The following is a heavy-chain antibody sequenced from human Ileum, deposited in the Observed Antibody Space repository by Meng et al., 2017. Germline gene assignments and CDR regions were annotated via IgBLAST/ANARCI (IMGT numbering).Heavy chain of an antibody. J-gene: IGHJ4*02. CDR3: AKPTPPDMIVGVNLYPDFDY. Sequence: GESLKISCAASGFTFSSYAMSWVRQAPGKGLEWVSAISGSGGSTYYADSVKGRFTISRDNSKNTLYLQMNSLRAEDTAVYYCAKPTPPDMIVGVNLYPDFDYWGQGTLVTVSS. D-gene: IGHD3-22*01. CDR2: ISGSGGST. CDR1: GFTFSSYA. V-gene: IGHV3-23*01.